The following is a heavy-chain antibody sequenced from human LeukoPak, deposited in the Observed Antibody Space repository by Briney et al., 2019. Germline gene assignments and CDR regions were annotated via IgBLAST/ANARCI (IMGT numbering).Heavy chain of an antibody. Sequence: ASVKVSCKASGYTFTNYHMHWVRQALGQGLEWMGWSSAYNGNTNYAQKVQGRVTMTTDTSTTTAYMELRSLRSDDTAVYYCARGGSSGWRTPNDDYWGQGTLVTVSS. CDR2: SSAYNGNT. V-gene: IGHV1-18*04. CDR3: ARGGSSGWRTPNDDY. J-gene: IGHJ4*02. CDR1: GYTFTNYH. D-gene: IGHD6-19*01.